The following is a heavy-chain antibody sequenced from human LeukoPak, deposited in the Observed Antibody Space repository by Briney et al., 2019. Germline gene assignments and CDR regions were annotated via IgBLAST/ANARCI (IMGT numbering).Heavy chain of an antibody. CDR3: ANLDLDY. J-gene: IGHJ4*02. V-gene: IGHV1-46*01. Sequence: GASVKVSCKASGYTFTGYYMHWVRQAPGQGLEWMGVINPSGGNTNYAQKFQGRVTMTRDTSTSTVYMELSSLRSEDTAVYYCANLDLDYWGQGTLVTVSS. CDR1: GYTFTGYY. CDR2: INPSGGNT.